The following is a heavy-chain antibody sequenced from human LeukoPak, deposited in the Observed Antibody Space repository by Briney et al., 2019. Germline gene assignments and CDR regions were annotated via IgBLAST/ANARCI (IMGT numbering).Heavy chain of an antibody. Sequence: SETLSLTCTVSGGSISSYYWSWIRQPPGKGLGWIGYIYYSGSTNYNPSLKSRVTISVDTSKNQFSLKLSSVTAADAAVYYCARDRYDFWSGYQVNWFDPWGQGTLVTVSS. CDR2: IYYSGST. CDR3: ARDRYDFWSGYQVNWFDP. D-gene: IGHD3-3*01. CDR1: GGSISSYY. V-gene: IGHV4-59*12. J-gene: IGHJ5*02.